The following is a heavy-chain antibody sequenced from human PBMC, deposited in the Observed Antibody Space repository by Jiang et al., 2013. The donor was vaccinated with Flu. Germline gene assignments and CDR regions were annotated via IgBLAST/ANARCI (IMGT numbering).Heavy chain of an antibody. J-gene: IGHJ4*02. Sequence: GAEVKKPGESVKISCKGSGYSFTTYWIGWVRQMPGKGLEWMGIIYPADSDSKYSPSFQGQVTISADKSINTAYLQWSSLKASDTAVYYCARHSNSDFWSGYPDYWGQGTLVTVSS. D-gene: IGHD3-3*01. CDR1: GYSFTTYW. V-gene: IGHV5-51*03. CDR3: ARHSNSDFWSGYPDY. CDR2: IYPADSDS.